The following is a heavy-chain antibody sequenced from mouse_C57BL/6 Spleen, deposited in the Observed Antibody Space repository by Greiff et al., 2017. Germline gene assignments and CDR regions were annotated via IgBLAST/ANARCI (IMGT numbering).Heavy chain of an antibody. CDR2: IDPENGDT. J-gene: IGHJ2*01. Sequence: VQLKESGAELVRPGASVKLSCTASGFNIKDDYMHWVKQRPEQGLEWIGWIDPENGDTEYASKFQGKATITADTSSNTAYLQLSSLTSEDTAVYYCTTTYGNTFFDYWGQGTTLTVSS. D-gene: IGHD2-1*01. V-gene: IGHV14-4*01. CDR1: GFNIKDDY. CDR3: TTTYGNTFFDY.